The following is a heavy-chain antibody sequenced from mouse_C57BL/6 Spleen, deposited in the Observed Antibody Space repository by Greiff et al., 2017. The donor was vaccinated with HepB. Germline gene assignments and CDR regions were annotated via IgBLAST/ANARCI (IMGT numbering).Heavy chain of an antibody. CDR3: TTIAQAFYYVDY. J-gene: IGHJ2*01. D-gene: IGHD3-2*02. CDR1: GFNIKDDY. CDR2: IDPENGDT. Sequence: EVQLQQSGAELVRPGASVKLSCTASGFNIKDDYMHWVKQRPEQGLEWIGWIDPENGDTEYASKFQGKATITADTSSNTAYLQLSSLTSEDTAVYYCTTIAQAFYYVDYWGQSTTLTGSS. V-gene: IGHV14-4*01.